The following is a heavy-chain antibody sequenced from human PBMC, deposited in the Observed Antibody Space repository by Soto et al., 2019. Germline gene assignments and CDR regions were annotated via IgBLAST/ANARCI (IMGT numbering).Heavy chain of an antibody. J-gene: IGHJ6*02. V-gene: IGHV3-33*01. CDR2: IWYDGSNK. Sequence: GGSLRLSCLVSGLTFRSHAMHWVRQAPGKGLEWVAVIWYDGSNKYYADSVKGRFTISRDNSKNTLYLQMNSLRAEDTAVYYCASSTVTHYGMDVWGQGT. D-gene: IGHD4-17*01. CDR3: ASSTVTHYGMDV. CDR1: GLTFRSHA.